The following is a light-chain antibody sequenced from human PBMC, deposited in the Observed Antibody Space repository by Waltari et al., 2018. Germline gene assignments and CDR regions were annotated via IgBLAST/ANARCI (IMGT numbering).Light chain of an antibody. CDR2: DVT. J-gene: IGLJ1*01. CDR3: CSYAGSNTYV. Sequence: QSALTQPASVSGSPGQTITISCTGTASDIGAYAFVSWYQQLPGKAPRLLIYDVTKRPSGISSRFSAAKSGNTAFLTISGLQAEDEADYYCCSYAGSNTYVFGSETKVTVL. CDR1: ASDIGAYAF. V-gene: IGLV2-23*02.